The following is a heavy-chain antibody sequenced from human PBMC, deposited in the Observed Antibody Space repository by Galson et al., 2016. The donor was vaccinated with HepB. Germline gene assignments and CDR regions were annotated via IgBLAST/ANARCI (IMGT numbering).Heavy chain of an antibody. CDR1: GFTFSFYG. Sequence: SLRLSCAASGFTFSFYGMHWVRQAPGKGLEWVALISFDGSNKYYADSVKGRFTVSRDNSRNTLYLQMNSLRVEDTALYYCAKELWLFRHPCVGYLDSWGQGTLVTVSS. CDR3: AKELWLFRHPCVGYLDS. D-gene: IGHD2-21*01. V-gene: IGHV3-30*18. CDR2: ISFDGSNK. J-gene: IGHJ4*02.